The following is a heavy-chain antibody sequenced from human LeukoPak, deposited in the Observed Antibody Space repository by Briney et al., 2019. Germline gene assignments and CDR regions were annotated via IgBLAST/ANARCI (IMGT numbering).Heavy chain of an antibody. CDR1: GYSFATYW. J-gene: IGHJ4*02. CDR3: ARRSSNGWGFDY. CDR2: IYPADSHT. Sequence: GESLKISCKDSGYSFATYWIGWVRQMPGKGLEWMGTIYPADSHTRYSPSFQGQVTISADKSISTAYLQWSSLKASDTAIYYCARRSSNGWGFDYWGQGTLVTVSS. V-gene: IGHV5-51*01. D-gene: IGHD6-19*01.